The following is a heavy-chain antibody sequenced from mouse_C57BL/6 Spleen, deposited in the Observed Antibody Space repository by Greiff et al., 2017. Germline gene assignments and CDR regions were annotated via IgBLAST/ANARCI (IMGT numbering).Heavy chain of an antibody. CDR2: ISSGSSTI. CDR3: ARLYYYGSSPYYYAIDY. CDR1: GFTFSDYG. J-gene: IGHJ4*01. V-gene: IGHV5-17*01. D-gene: IGHD1-1*01. Sequence: EVQGVESGGGLVKPGGSLKLSCAASGFTFSDYGMHWVRQAPEKGLEWVAYISSGSSTIYYADTVKGRFTISRDNAKNTLFLQMTSLRSEDTAMYYCARLYYYGSSPYYYAIDYWGQGTSVTVSS.